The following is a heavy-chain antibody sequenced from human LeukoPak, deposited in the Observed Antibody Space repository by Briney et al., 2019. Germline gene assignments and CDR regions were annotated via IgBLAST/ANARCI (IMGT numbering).Heavy chain of an antibody. CDR3: ARGFRYYYGSGSYPFDY. J-gene: IGHJ4*02. CDR2: INHSGST. CDR1: GGSFSGYY. D-gene: IGHD3-10*01. Sequence: SETLSLTCAVYGGSFSGYYWSWIRQPPGKGLEWIGEINHSGSTNYNPSLKSRVTISVDTSKNQFSLKLSSVTAADMAVYYCARGFRYYYGSGSYPFDYWGQGTLVTVSS. V-gene: IGHV4-34*01.